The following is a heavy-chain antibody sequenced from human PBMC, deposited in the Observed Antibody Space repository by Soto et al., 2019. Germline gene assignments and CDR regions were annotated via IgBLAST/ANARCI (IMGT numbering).Heavy chain of an antibody. J-gene: IGHJ4*01. Sequence: ASVKVSCKASGYTFTSYGISWVRQAPGQGLEWMGWISAYNGNTNYAQKLQGRVTMTTDTSTSTAYMELRSLRSDDTAVYYCARETSGYSYGELDYWGHGTRVTVXS. CDR1: GYTFTSYG. CDR3: ARETSGYSYGELDY. V-gene: IGHV1-18*01. D-gene: IGHD5-18*01. CDR2: ISAYNGNT.